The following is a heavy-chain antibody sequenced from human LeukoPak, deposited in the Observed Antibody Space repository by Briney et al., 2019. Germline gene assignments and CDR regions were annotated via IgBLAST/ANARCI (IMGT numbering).Heavy chain of an antibody. V-gene: IGHV4-34*01. D-gene: IGHD2-15*01. CDR3: ARPPRCSGGSCYFDY. CDR2: INHGGST. CDR1: GGSFSGYY. J-gene: IGHJ4*02. Sequence: SETLSLTCAVYGGSFSGYYWSWIRQPPGKGLEWIGEINHGGSTNYNPSLKSRVTISVDTSKNQFSLKLSSVTAADTAVYYCARPPRCSGGSCYFDYWGQGTLVTVSS.